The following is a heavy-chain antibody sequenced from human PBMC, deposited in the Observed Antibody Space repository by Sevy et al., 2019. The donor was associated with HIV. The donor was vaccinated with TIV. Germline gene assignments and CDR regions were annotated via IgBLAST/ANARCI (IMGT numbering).Heavy chain of an antibody. D-gene: IGHD6-6*01. V-gene: IGHV3-43*01. CDR1: GFTFDDYT. CDR3: AKERPPTSDYGMVV. CDR2: ISWDGGST. J-gene: IGHJ6*02. Sequence: GGSLRLSCAASGFTFDDYTMHWVRQAPGKGLEWVSLISWDGGSTYYADSVKGRFTISRDNSKNSLYLQMNSLRTEDTALYYCAKERPPTSDYGMVVWGQGTTVTVSS.